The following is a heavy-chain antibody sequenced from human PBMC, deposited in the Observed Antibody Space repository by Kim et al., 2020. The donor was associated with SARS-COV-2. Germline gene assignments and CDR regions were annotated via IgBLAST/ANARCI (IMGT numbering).Heavy chain of an antibody. D-gene: IGHD4-17*01. V-gene: IGHV4-34*01. Sequence: NPSLKSRVTISVDTSKNQFSLKLSSVTAADTAVYYCARVMTTVTAGYFDYWGQGTLVTVSS. CDR3: ARVMTTVTAGYFDY. J-gene: IGHJ4*02.